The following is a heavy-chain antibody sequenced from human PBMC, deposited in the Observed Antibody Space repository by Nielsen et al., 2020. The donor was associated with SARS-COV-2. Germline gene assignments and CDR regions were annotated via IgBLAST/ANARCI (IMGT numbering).Heavy chain of an antibody. V-gene: IGHV4-39*07. CDR2: IYYSGST. J-gene: IGHJ4*02. Sequence: SETLSLTCTVSGGSISSSSYYWGWIRQPPGKGLEWIGSIYYSGSTYYNPSLKSRVTILVDTSKNQFSLKLSSVTAADTAVYYCARVDSGSYNVYMIYWGQGTLVTVSS. CDR1: GGSISSSSYY. D-gene: IGHD1-26*01. CDR3: ARVDSGSYNVYMIY.